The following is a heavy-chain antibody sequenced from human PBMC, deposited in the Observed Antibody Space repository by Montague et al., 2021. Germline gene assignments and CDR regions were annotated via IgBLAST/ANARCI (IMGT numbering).Heavy chain of an antibody. CDR3: ARGRGNSYVSFDS. CDR1: GGSISSFY. CDR2: IYYSGSAGGTT. D-gene: IGHD5-18*01. Sequence: SETLSLTCTVSGGSISSFYWSWIRQPPEKGLELIAYIYYSGSAGGTTNYNPSLKSRVTISVDSSKNQLSLQLTSVTTADTAVYYCARGRGNSYVSFDSWGQGTLSPSPQ. J-gene: IGHJ4*02. V-gene: IGHV4-59*13.